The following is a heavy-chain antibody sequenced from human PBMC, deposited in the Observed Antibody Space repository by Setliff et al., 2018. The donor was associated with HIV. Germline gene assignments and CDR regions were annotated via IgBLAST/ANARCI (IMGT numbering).Heavy chain of an antibody. J-gene: IGHJ4*02. CDR1: GYTFTSYY. CDR2: IIPVFRTA. V-gene: IGHV1-69*13. D-gene: IGHD5-12*01. Sequence: ASVKVSCKASGYTFTSYYIHWVRQGPGQGLEWMGGIIPVFRTANYAQKFQGRVTITADESTSTAYMELSSLRSEDTAVYYCARGATITYYFDYWGQGTLVTVSS. CDR3: ARGATITYYFDY.